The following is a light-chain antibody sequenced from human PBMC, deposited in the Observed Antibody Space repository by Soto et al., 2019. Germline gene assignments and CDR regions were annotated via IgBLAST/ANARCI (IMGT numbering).Light chain of an antibody. CDR2: GDN. J-gene: IGLJ3*02. CDR1: SSNIGRGYD. CDR3: QTFDSSLTISWV. Sequence: QSVLTQPPSVSGAPGQRVTISCTGSSSNIGRGYDVHWYQQVPGSAPRLLLSGDNTRPSGVPDRFSGSRSGTSASLAITGLQAEAEADYSCQTFDSSLTISWVFGGGTKLTVL. V-gene: IGLV1-40*01.